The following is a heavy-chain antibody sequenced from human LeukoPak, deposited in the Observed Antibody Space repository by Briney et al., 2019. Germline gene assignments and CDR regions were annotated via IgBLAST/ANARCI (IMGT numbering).Heavy chain of an antibody. D-gene: IGHD4-17*01. CDR3: ARATVTNAFDI. CDR1: GGSFSGYY. J-gene: IGHJ3*02. CDR2: INHSGST. V-gene: IGHV4-34*01. Sequence: SETLSLTCAVYGGSFSGYYWSWIRQPPGKGLEWIGEINHSGSTNYNPSLKSRVTISVDTSKNQFSLKLSPVTAADTAVYYCARATVTNAFDIWGQGTMVTVSS.